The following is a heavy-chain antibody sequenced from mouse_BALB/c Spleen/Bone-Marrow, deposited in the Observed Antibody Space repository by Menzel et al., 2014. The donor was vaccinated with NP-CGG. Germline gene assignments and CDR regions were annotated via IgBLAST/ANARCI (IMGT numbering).Heavy chain of an antibody. J-gene: IGHJ1*01. D-gene: IGHD2-14*01. CDR3: ARGGTKGTCYFED. Sequence: EVKLLVPGSDFVKPGASFTLFSPASGFNIKDTYMHWVKQRPEQGLEWIGRIDPANGNTKYDPKFQGKATITADTSSNTAYLQLSSLTSEDTAVYYCARGGTKGTCYFEDRGAGTTLTVSS. V-gene: IGHV14-3*02. CDR2: IDPANGNT. CDR1: GFNIKDTY.